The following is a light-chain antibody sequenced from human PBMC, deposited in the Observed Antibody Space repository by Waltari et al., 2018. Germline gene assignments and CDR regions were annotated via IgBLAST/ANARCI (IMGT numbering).Light chain of an antibody. Sequence: FTHPPPPLSFSPGKRPPLYCRASPNVATHLAWYQQKPGQAPRLLIYDASTRATGIPARFSGSGSGSDFSLTISTLEPEDFAIYYCHQRSARDTFGQGTRLEIK. CDR1: PNVATH. J-gene: IGKJ5*01. V-gene: IGKV3-11*01. CDR2: DAS. CDR3: HQRSARDT.